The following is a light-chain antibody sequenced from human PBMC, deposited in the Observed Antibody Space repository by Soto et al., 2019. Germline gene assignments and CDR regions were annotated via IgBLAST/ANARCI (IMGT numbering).Light chain of an antibody. CDR2: AAS. J-gene: IGKJ3*01. Sequence: IQLTQSPSSLSASVGDRVTLTCRASLGISSYLNWYQQKPGKAPKLLIYAASSLQSGVPSRFSGSGSGTDFTLTISSLQPEDFATYYCQQSYSTPGFTFGPGTKVDIK. CDR3: QQSYSTPGFT. CDR1: LGISSY. V-gene: IGKV1-39*01.